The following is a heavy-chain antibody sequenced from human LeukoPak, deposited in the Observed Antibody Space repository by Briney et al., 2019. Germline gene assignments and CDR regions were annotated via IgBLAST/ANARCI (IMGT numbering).Heavy chain of an antibody. CDR3: ARASFCGGECYHYFDY. J-gene: IGHJ4*02. CDR1: GYTFTGYY. V-gene: IGHV1-2*02. CDR2: INPNSGGT. Sequence: ASVKVSCKASGYTFTGYYMHWVRQAPGQGLECMGWINPNSGGTNYAQKFQGRVTMTRDTSISTAYMELSRLKSDDTAVYYCARASFCGGECYHYFDYWGQGTLVTVSS. D-gene: IGHD2-21*01.